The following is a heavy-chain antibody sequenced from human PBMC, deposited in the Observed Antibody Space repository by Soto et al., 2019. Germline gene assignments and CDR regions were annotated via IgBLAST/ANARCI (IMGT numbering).Heavy chain of an antibody. CDR3: AKDRVDTPVGTNGFDY. CDR1: GFTFSSYG. Sequence: GGSLRLSCAASGFTFSSYGMHWVRQAPGKGLEWVTIISYDGSNEYYADSVKGRFTISRDNSKNTLYLQMSSLRAEDTAVYYCAKDRVDTPVGTNGFDYWGQGTLVTVSS. CDR2: ISYDGSNE. V-gene: IGHV3-30*18. D-gene: IGHD5-18*01. J-gene: IGHJ4*02.